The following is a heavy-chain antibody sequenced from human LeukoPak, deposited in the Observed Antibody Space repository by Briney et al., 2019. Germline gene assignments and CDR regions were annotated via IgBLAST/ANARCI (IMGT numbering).Heavy chain of an antibody. CDR3: AREGYYYDSSGYLENAFDI. CDR2: IIPIFGTA. V-gene: IGHV1-69*06. Sequence: SVKVACKASGYTFTGYYMHWVRQAPGQGLEWMGGIIPIFGTANYAQKFQGRVTITADKSTSTAYMELSSLRSEDTAVYYCAREGYYYDSSGYLENAFDIWGQGTMVTVSS. CDR1: GYTFTGYY. J-gene: IGHJ3*02. D-gene: IGHD3-22*01.